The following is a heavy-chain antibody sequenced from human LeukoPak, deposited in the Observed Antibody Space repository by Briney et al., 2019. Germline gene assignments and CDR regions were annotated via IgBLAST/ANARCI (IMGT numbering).Heavy chain of an antibody. D-gene: IGHD3-9*01. CDR2: INHSGST. Sequence: SETLSLTSAVYGGSFSGYYWSWIRQPPGKGLEWIGEINHSGSTNYNPSLKSRVTISVDTSKNQFSLKLSSVTAADTAVYYCARGQTDWDIFTGYYVDYRGQGTLVTVSS. J-gene: IGHJ4*02. CDR1: GGSFSGYY. CDR3: ARGQTDWDIFTGYYVDY. V-gene: IGHV4-34*01.